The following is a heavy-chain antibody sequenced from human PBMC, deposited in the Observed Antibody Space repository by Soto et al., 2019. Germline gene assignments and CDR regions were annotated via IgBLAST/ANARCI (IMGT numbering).Heavy chain of an antibody. Sequence: QVQLVQSGAEVKKPGSSVKVSCKASGGTFGSYAISWVRQAPGQGLEWMGGIIPIPGTANYAQKFQGRVTIAADESTSIGYMELSRLRSEDTAVYYCARSQGSSTSLEIYYYYYYGMDVWGQGTTVTVSS. CDR3: ARSQGSSTSLEIYYYYYYGMDV. J-gene: IGHJ6*02. CDR2: IIPIPGTA. D-gene: IGHD2-2*01. CDR1: GGTFGSYA. V-gene: IGHV1-69*01.